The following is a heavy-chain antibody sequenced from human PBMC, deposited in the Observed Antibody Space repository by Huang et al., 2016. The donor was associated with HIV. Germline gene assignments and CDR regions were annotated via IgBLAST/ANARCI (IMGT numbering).Heavy chain of an antibody. V-gene: IGHV4-34*01. CDR1: GDSLSGFF. CDR3: ARGRGTSWSFFDT. D-gene: IGHD6-13*01. Sequence: QVRLDQWGAGLLKPSETLTLTCAVYGDSLSGFFWSWIRQSPGKGLEWIGEITQSGKTNYTPSLKSRKTIAIDTSKNQFSLKLRSVTANDTSTYFCARGRGTSWSFFDTWCQG. J-gene: IGHJ5*02. CDR2: ITQSGKT.